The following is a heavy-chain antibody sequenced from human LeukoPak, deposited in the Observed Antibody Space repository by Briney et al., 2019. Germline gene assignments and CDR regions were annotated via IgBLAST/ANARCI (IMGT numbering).Heavy chain of an antibody. CDR2: VSSSGGTT. J-gene: IGHJ6*03. Sequence: GGSLRLSCAASGFTFSSYGMSWVRQAPGKGLEWVSAVSSSGGTTYYADSVKGRFTISRDNSKNTLSPQMNSLRAEDTAIYYCAKNGDRGAYCSGGSCYPYYYYYMDVWGKGTTVTISS. CDR1: GFTFSSYG. CDR3: AKNGDRGAYCSGGSCYPYYYYYMDV. D-gene: IGHD2-15*01. V-gene: IGHV3-23*01.